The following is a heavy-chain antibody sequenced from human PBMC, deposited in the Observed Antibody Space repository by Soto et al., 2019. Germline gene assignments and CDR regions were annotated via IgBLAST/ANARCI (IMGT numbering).Heavy chain of an antibody. D-gene: IGHD1-1*01. CDR3: AKDLAGTTGYFDY. J-gene: IGHJ4*02. CDR1: GFTFSSYA. V-gene: IGHV3-23*01. CDR2: ISGSGGST. Sequence: GGSLRLSCAASGFTFSSYAMSWVRQAPGKGLEWVSAISGSGGSTYYADSVKGRLTISRDNSKNTLYLQMNSLRAEDTAVYYCAKDLAGTTGYFDYWGQGTLVTVSS.